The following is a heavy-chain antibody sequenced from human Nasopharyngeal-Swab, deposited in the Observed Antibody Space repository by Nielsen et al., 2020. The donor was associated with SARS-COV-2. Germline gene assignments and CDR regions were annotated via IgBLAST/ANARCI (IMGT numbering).Heavy chain of an antibody. CDR3: ARDLGGYYGD. Sequence: GESLKISCAASGFTFSSFWMHWVRQVPGKGLVWISRISGDGSSTSYADSVKGRLTISRDNSKNTLYLQMNSLRAEDTAVYYCARDLGGYYGDWGQGTLVTVSS. J-gene: IGHJ4*02. CDR1: GFTFSSFW. CDR2: ISGDGSST. V-gene: IGHV3-74*01. D-gene: IGHD3-22*01.